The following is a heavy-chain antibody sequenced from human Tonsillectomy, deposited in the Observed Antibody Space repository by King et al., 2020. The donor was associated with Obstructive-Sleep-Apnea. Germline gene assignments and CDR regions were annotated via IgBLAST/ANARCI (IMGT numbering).Heavy chain of an antibody. CDR3: ARTLSIAAAGTGWYFDL. Sequence: QLQESGPGLVKPSETLSLTCTVSGGSISSYYWSWIRQPPGKGLEWIGYIYYSGSTNYNPPLKSGVTISVDTSKNQFSLKLSSVTAADTAVYYCARTLSIAAAGTGWYFDLWGRGTLVTVSS. D-gene: IGHD6-13*01. V-gene: IGHV4-59*01. J-gene: IGHJ2*01. CDR1: GGSISSYY. CDR2: IYYSGST.